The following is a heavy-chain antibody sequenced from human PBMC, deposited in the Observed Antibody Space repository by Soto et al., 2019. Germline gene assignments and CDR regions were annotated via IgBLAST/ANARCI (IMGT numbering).Heavy chain of an antibody. V-gene: IGHV6-1*01. Sequence: SQTLSLTCAISGDSVSSNSAAWNWIRQSPSRGLEWLGRTYYRSKWYNDYAVSVKSRITINPDTSKNQFSLQLNSVTPEDTAVYYCARDRVRGWLRDHNWFDPWGQGTLVTVSS. CDR1: GDSVSSNSAA. CDR2: TYYRSKWYN. D-gene: IGHD5-12*01. CDR3: ARDRVRGWLRDHNWFDP. J-gene: IGHJ5*02.